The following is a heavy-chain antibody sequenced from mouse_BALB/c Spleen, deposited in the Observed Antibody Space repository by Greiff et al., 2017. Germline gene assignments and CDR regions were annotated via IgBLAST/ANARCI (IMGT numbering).Heavy chain of an antibody. CDR2: ISSGSSTI. J-gene: IGHJ3*01. V-gene: IGHV5-17*02. Sequence: VQLKESGGGLVQPGGSRKLSCAASGFTFSSFGMHWVRQAPEKGLEWVAYISSGSSTIYYADTVKGRFTISRDNPKNTLFLQMTSLRSEDTAMYYCARGRDYGNYGFAYWGQGTLVTVSA. D-gene: IGHD2-1*01. CDR3: ARGRDYGNYGFAY. CDR1: GFTFSSFG.